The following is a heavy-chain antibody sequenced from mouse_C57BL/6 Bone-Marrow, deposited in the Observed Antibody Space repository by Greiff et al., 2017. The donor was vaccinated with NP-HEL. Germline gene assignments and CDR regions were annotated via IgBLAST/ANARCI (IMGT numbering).Heavy chain of an antibody. CDR1: GFTFSDYY. V-gene: IGHV5-16*01. CDR2: INYDGSST. D-gene: IGHD2-1*01. J-gene: IGHJ2*01. Sequence: EVKLVESEGGLVQPGSSMKLSCTASGFTFSDYYMAWVRQVPEKGLEWVANINYDGSSTYYLDSLKSRFIISRDNAKNILYLQMSSLKSEDTATYYCARDGEWSTYFDYWGQGTTLTVSS. CDR3: ARDGEWSTYFDY.